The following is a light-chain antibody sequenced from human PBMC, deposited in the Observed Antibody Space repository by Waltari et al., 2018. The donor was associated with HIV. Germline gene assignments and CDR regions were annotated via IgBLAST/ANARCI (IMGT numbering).Light chain of an antibody. CDR2: DAS. CDR3: QQYKYWPET. Sequence: EVVLTQAPSTLSVSLGEVASLSCRASQNITNKLGWYQQKAGQAPRLLIYDASRRATAIPDRFSGSGSGTEFNLTISRLVFEDVAVYVCQQYKYWPETFGQGTKVEIK. J-gene: IGKJ1*01. V-gene: IGKV3D-15*01. CDR1: QNITNK.